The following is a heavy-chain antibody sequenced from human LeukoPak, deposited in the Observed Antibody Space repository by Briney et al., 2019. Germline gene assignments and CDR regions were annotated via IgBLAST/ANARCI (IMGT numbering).Heavy chain of an antibody. Sequence: SETLSLTCTVSGGSISSHYWSWIRQPPGKGLEWIGYIYYSGSTNYNPSLKSRVTISVDTSKNQFSLKLSSVTAADTAVYYCARGRKQWLVDYFDYWGQGTLVTVSS. CDR3: ARGRKQWLVDYFDY. V-gene: IGHV4-59*11. CDR1: GGSISSHY. D-gene: IGHD6-19*01. J-gene: IGHJ4*02. CDR2: IYYSGST.